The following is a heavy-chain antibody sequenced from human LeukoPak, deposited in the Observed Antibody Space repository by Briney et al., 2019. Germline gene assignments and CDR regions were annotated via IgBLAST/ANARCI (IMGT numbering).Heavy chain of an antibody. CDR1: GYTFTSYG. Sequence: ASVTVSCTAPGYTFTSYGINWVRQAPGQGLEWMGWISAYNGNTNYAQKLQGRVTMTTDTSTSTAYMEVRSLRSDDTAVYYCARGPIPSIWSDPWGQGTLVTVSS. D-gene: IGHD4-11*01. CDR2: ISAYNGNT. J-gene: IGHJ5*02. CDR3: ARGPIPSIWSDP. V-gene: IGHV1-18*01.